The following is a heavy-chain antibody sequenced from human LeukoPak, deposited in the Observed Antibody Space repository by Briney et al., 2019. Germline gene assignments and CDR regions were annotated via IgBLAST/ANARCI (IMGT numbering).Heavy chain of an antibody. CDR3: ANLASPSGN. CDR2: IYSDGST. V-gene: IGHV3-66*01. J-gene: IGHJ4*02. CDR1: RFTVNINY. D-gene: IGHD6-25*01. Sequence: GGSLRLSCAASRFTVNINYMSWVRQAPGKGLEWVSIIYSDGSTYYADSVKGRFTISRDTPKNTLYLQMNSLRAEDTAVYYCANLASPSGNLGQGTLVTVSS.